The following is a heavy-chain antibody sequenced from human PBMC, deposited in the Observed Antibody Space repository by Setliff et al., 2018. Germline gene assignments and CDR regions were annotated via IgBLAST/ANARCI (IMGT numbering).Heavy chain of an antibody. CDR1: GFTFGSYW. J-gene: IGHJ4*02. V-gene: IGHV3-7*01. CDR3: VRDWASGDDH. Sequence: PGGSLRLSCAASGFTFGSYWMTWVRQAPEKGLEWVANIHQDGSERHYVDSVKGRFTISRDNAKNSLFPQMNILEVEDTAVYCCVRDWASGDDHWGRGTLVTVSS. CDR2: IHQDGSER. D-gene: IGHD3-10*01.